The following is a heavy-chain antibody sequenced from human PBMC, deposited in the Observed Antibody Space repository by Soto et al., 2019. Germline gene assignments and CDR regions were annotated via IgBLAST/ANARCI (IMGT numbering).Heavy chain of an antibody. V-gene: IGHV3-53*01. J-gene: IGHJ4*02. CDR3: ARANRGMELLSPHDY. CDR1: GFTVSSNY. CDR2: IYSGGST. D-gene: IGHD1-26*01. Sequence: GRSLRLSCAASGFTVSSNYMSWVRQAPGKGLEWVSVIYSGGSTYYAASVKGRSTNSRNNSKNTLYLQMNSQRAEDTAVYYCARANRGMELLSPHDYWGQGTMVTVSS.